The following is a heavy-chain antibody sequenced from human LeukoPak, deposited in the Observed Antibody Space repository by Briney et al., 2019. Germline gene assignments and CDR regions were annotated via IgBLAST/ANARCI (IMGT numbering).Heavy chain of an antibody. V-gene: IGHV3-21*01. D-gene: IGHD5-12*01. Sequence: GGSLRLSCAASGFTFSSYSMNWVRQAPGKGLEWVSSISSSSSYIYYADSVKGRFIISRDNAKNTLYLQMNSLRAEDTAVYYCARDYEALGVSDYWGQGTLVTVSS. CDR3: ARDYEALGVSDY. CDR2: ISSSSSYI. J-gene: IGHJ4*02. CDR1: GFTFSSYS.